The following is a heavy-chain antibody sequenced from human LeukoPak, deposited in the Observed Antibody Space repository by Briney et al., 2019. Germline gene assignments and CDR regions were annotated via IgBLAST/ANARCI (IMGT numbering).Heavy chain of an antibody. V-gene: IGHV3-13*01. Sequence: GGSLRLSCAASGFTFSSYDMHWVRQAPGRGLEWVSAIGIAGDAYYPDSVKGRFTISRENAKNSMYLQMNSLKDGDTAVYYCIRGGIQVSGIDAFDIWGQGTMVTVSS. D-gene: IGHD5/OR15-5a*01. J-gene: IGHJ3*02. CDR1: GFTFSSYD. CDR2: IGIAGDA. CDR3: IRGGIQVSGIDAFDI.